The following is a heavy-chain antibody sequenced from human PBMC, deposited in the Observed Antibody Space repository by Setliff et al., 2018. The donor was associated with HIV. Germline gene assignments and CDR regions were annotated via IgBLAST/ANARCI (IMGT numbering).Heavy chain of an antibody. Sequence: SETLSLTCTVSGGSISSGSYYWSWIRQPAGKGLEWIGRIYTSGSTNYKPSLKSRVTISVDTSKKQFSLKLSSVTAADTALYYCARVYYYDSSGYSEPYYMDVWGKGTTVTVS. V-gene: IGHV4-61*02. CDR1: GGSISSGSYY. D-gene: IGHD3-22*01. J-gene: IGHJ6*03. CDR2: IYTSGST. CDR3: ARVYYYDSSGYSEPYYMDV.